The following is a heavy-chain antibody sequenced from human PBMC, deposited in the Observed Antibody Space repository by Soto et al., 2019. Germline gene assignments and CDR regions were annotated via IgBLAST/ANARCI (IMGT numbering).Heavy chain of an antibody. CDR2: IYPGDSDT. CDR1: EYNITSYG. J-gene: IGHJ6*03. CDR3: ARLLYPGYYYYMDV. Sequence: GESKRVSCKGAEYNITSYGSGWVRQKTGKGLEWMGMIYPGDSDTRYSPSFQGQVTISADKSISTAYLQWSSLKASDTAMYYCARLLYPGYYYYMDVWGKGTTVTVSS. V-gene: IGHV5-51*01. D-gene: IGHD3-10*01.